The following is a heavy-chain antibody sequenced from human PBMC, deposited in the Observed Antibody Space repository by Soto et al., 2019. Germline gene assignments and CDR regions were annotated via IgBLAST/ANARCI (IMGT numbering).Heavy chain of an antibody. CDR3: AKLNYCSNMNCPTFDS. CDR2: ISGGGGGI. V-gene: IGHV3-23*01. D-gene: IGHD2-2*01. Sequence: GGSLRLSCAASGFTFSNYALTWVRQAPGRGLEWVSSISGGGGGIYYTDSVKGRFTISRDDSKNTLYLQMNNLRGEDTAFYYCAKLNYCSNMNCPTFDSWGQGTLVTVSS. J-gene: IGHJ4*02. CDR1: GFTFSNYA.